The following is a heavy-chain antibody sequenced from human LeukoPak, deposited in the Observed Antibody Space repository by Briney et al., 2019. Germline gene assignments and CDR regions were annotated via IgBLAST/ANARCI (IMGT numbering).Heavy chain of an antibody. CDR2: IYSGGST. J-gene: IGHJ4*02. Sequence: GGSLRLSCAASGFTVSSNYMSWVRQAPGKGLEWVSVIYSGGSTYYADSVKGRFTISRDNSKNTLYLQMNSLRAEDTAAYYCARDRLGDYDHSGYYGKWGQGTLVTVSS. CDR1: GFTVSSNY. D-gene: IGHD3-22*01. CDR3: ARDRLGDYDHSGYYGK. V-gene: IGHV3-53*01.